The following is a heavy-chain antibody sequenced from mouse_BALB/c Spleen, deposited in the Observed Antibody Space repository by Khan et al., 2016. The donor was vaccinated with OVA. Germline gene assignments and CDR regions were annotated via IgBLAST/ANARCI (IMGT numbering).Heavy chain of an antibody. CDR3: ARAYYSYDGYYAMDY. CDR2: IWGGGGR. D-gene: IGHD2-12*01. CDR1: EFSFSSYN. J-gene: IGHJ4*01. Sequence: VQLQESGPGLVTPSQTLSITCTVSEFSFSSYNIHWVRQPPGKGLEWLGMIWGGGGRTYNSALISRLSIITDNSSRHVFFIMNSLLTAEAAMYYCARAYYSYDGYYAMDYWGQGTSVTVSS. V-gene: IGHV2-6-4*01.